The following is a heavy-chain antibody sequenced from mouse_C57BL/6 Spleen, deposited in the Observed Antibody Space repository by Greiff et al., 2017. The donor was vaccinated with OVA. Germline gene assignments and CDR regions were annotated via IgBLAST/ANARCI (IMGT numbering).Heavy chain of an antibody. Sequence: QVHVKQSGAELVRPGSSVKLSCKASGYTFTSYWMHWVKQRPIQGLAWIGNIDPSDSETHYNQKFKDKATLTVDKSSSTAYMQLSSLTSEDSAVYYCAREETGTHWYFDFWGTGTTVTVSS. CDR3: AREETGTHWYFDF. D-gene: IGHD4-1*01. J-gene: IGHJ1*03. CDR1: GYTFTSYW. V-gene: IGHV1-52*01. CDR2: IDPSDSET.